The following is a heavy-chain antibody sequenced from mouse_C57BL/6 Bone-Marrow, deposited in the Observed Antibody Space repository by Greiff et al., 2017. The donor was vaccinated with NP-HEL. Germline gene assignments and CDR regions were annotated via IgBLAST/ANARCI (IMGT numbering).Heavy chain of an antibody. D-gene: IGHD2-4*01. J-gene: IGHJ3*01. V-gene: IGHV5-6*01. CDR1: GFTFSSYG. Sequence: EVQRVESGGDLVKPGGSLKLSCAASGFTFSSYGMSWVRQTPDKRLEWVATISSGGSYTYYPDSVKGRFTLPRDNAKNTLYLQMSSLTSEDTAMSYSATPYDYDVACFACWGQGTLVSVSA. CDR3: ATPYDYDVACFAC. CDR2: ISSGGSYT.